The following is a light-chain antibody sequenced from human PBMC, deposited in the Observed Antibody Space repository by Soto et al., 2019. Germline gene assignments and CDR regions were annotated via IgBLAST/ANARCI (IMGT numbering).Light chain of an antibody. V-gene: IGKV3-20*01. CDR3: HQYGGSPQT. CDR1: QSVSNY. CDR2: GAP. J-gene: IGKJ1*01. Sequence: EIVVTQFPSPPFFFSGEKTPLSFRASQSVSNYLAWYQRKPGQAPRLLIYGAPSRATGIPDRFSGSGSGTDFTLTISRLEPEDFAVYYCHQYGGSPQTFGQGTKV.